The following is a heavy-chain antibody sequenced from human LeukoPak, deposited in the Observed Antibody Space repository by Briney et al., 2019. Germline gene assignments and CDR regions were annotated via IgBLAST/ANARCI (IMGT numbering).Heavy chain of an antibody. J-gene: IGHJ4*02. CDR1: RFTFSSYS. Sequence: GGSLRLSCAASRFTFSSYSMNWVRQAPGKGLEWVSSISSSSSYIYYADSVKGRFTISRDNAKNTLYLQMNSLRAEDTAVYYCATGTTGGYSSGWSRYWGQGTLVTVSS. CDR3: ATGTTGGYSSGWSRY. D-gene: IGHD6-19*01. V-gene: IGHV3-21*01. CDR2: ISSSSSYI.